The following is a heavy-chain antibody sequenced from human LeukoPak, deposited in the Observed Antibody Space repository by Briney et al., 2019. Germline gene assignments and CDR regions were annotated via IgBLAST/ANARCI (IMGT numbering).Heavy chain of an antibody. V-gene: IGHV1-69*04. CDR1: GGTFSSYA. D-gene: IGHD3-22*01. CDR2: IIPILGIA. CDR3: ARDAHYYDSSGYPDY. J-gene: IGHJ4*02. Sequence: SVKVSCKASGGTFSSYAISWVRQAPGQGLEWMGRIIPILGIANYAQKFQGRITITADKSTSTAYMELSSLRSEDTAVYYCARDAHYYDSSGYPDYWGQGTLVTVSS.